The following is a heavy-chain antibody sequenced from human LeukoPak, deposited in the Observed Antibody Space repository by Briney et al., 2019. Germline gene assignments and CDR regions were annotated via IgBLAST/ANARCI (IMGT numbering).Heavy chain of an antibody. CDR2: ISSSSSYI. J-gene: IGHJ3*02. Sequence: GGSLRLSCAASGFTFSSYSMNWVRQAPGKGLEWVSSISSSSSYIYYADSVKGRFTISRDNAKNSLYLQMNSLRAEDTAVYYCARDIVVRGVHDAFDIWGQGTMVTVSS. CDR1: GFTFSSYS. CDR3: ARDIVVRGVHDAFDI. D-gene: IGHD3-10*01. V-gene: IGHV3-21*01.